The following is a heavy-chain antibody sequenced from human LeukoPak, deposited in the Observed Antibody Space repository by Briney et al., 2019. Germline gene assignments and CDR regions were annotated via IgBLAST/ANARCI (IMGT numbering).Heavy chain of an antibody. D-gene: IGHD4-23*01. Sequence: SETLSLTCAVYGGSFSGYYWSWIRQPPGKGLEWIGEINHSGSTNYNPSLKSRVTISVDTSKNQFSLKQSSVTAADTAVYYCARATDYGGNPGGFDYWGQGILVAVSS. CDR2: INHSGST. CDR1: GGSFSGYY. CDR3: ARATDYGGNPGGFDY. J-gene: IGHJ4*02. V-gene: IGHV4-34*01.